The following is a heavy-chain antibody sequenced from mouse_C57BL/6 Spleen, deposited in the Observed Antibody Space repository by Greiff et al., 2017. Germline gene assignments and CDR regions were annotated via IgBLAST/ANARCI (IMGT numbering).Heavy chain of an antibody. D-gene: IGHD1-1*01. CDR3: ARGTTVVEGWYFDV. CDR1: GYTFTSYW. V-gene: IGHV1-69*01. Sequence: QVQLQQSGAELVMPGASVKLSCKASGYTFTSYWMHWVKQRPGQGLEWIGEIDPSDSYTNYNQKFKGKSTLTVDKSSSTAYMQLSSLTSEDSAVYYCARGTTVVEGWYFDVWGTGTTVTVSS. J-gene: IGHJ1*03. CDR2: IDPSDSYT.